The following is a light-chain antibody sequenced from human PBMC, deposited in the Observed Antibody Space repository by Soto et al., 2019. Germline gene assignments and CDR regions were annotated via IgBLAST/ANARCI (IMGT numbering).Light chain of an antibody. J-gene: IGKJ4*01. CDR3: QKRSNWPPLT. CDR1: QSISNY. V-gene: IGKV3-11*01. Sequence: EIVLTQSPATLSLSPGERATLSCRASQSISNYLVWYQQKPGQAPRLLIYDASNRATGIPARFSGSGSGTDFPLTISGLEPEDVAIYYCQKRSNWPPLTFGGGTKVEIK. CDR2: DAS.